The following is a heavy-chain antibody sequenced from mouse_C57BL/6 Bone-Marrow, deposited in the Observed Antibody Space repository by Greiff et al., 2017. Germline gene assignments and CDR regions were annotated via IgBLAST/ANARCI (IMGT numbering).Heavy chain of an antibody. CDR2: INPSSGYT. J-gene: IGHJ2*01. CDR3: ARGRLRHDFDY. D-gene: IGHD2-4*01. V-gene: IGHV1-4*01. Sequence: QVQLQQSGAELARPGASVKMSCKASGYTFTSYTMHWVKQRPGQGLEWIGYINPSSGYTKYNQKFKDKATLTADKSSSTAYMQLSSLTSEDSAVYYCARGRLRHDFDYWGQGTTLTVSS. CDR1: GYTFTSYT.